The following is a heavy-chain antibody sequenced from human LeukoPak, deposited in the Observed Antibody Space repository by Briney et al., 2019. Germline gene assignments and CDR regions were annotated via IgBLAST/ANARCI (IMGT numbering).Heavy chain of an antibody. J-gene: IGHJ3*02. V-gene: IGHV3-21*04. CDR1: GFTFSSYS. CDR3: VRGPRNYDDSGFHYGVFDI. D-gene: IGHD4/OR15-4a*01. CDR2: ISSSSSYI. Sequence: GGSLRLSCAASGFTFSSYSLNWVRQAPGKGLEWVSSISSSSSYIYYADSVKGRFIISRDNSKNTLSLQMNSLTADDTAVYYCVRGPRNYDDSGFHYGVFDIWGQGTVVTVSS.